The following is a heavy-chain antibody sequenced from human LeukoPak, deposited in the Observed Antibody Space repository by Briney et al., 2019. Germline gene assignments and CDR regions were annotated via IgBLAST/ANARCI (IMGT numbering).Heavy chain of an antibody. V-gene: IGHV3-21*01. CDR1: GFTLSSYS. CDR2: ISSSSSYI. J-gene: IGHJ4*02. D-gene: IGHD6-6*01. CDR3: ASRGSEYSSSSRLL. Sequence: GGSLRLSCAASGFTLSSYSMNWVRQAPGKGLEWVSSISSSSSYIYYADSVKGRFTISGDNAKNSLYLQMNSLRAEDTAVYYCASRGSEYSSSSRLLWGKGTLVTVSS.